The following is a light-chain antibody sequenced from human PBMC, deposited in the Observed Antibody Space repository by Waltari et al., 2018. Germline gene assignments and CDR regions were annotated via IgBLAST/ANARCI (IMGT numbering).Light chain of an antibody. CDR3: HQYYISPWT. J-gene: IGKJ1*01. V-gene: IGKV3-20*01. CDR1: QFVLGVY. Sequence: EIVLTQSPRTLSLSPGERATLPCRASQFVLGVYFAWYQQKPGQAPRLLISGASDRATDIPDRFSGSESGTEFTLTINRLEPEDFALYFCHQYYISPWTFGQGTKVEVK. CDR2: GAS.